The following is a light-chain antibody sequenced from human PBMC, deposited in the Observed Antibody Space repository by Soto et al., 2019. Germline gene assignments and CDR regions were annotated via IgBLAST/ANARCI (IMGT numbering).Light chain of an antibody. CDR1: QDIGIY. V-gene: IGKV1-27*01. J-gene: IGKJ5*01. CDR2: STS. CDR3: QSYNSVPDT. Sequence: IQMTQSPSSLSASVGDRVTITCRASQDIGIYLAWYQQRPGTVPKLLIYSTSTLQSGFPSRFSGNGSCTDFTRTISSLQPEDVAAYYCQSYNSVPDTCGQGTRLEIK.